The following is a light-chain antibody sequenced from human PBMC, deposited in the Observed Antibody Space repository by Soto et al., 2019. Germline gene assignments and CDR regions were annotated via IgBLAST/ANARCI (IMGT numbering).Light chain of an antibody. CDR2: AAS. V-gene: IGKV1-27*01. Sequence: DIQMTQSPSSLSASVGDRVTITCRASQGISNYLAWYQQKPGKVPKLLIHAASTLQSGVPSRFXXXGSGTXXXXXXXXXQPEDVATYFCQKYNSAPFTFGPGTKVDIK. CDR1: QGISNY. CDR3: QKYNSAPFT. J-gene: IGKJ3*01.